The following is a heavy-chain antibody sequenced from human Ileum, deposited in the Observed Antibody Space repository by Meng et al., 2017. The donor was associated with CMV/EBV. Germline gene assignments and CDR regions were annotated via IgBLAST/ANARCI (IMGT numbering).Heavy chain of an antibody. Sequence: SCKASGFTFGDYALTWVRQAPGKGLEWVGFIRSKAYGGTTEYAASVKGRFTIPRDDHKSIAYLQINSLKAEDAAVYYCTKEAEWFGGLLGYWGQGTLVTVSS. D-gene: IGHD3-10*01. J-gene: IGHJ4*02. V-gene: IGHV3-49*04. CDR1: GFTFGDYA. CDR3: TKEAEWFGGLLGY. CDR2: IRSKAYGGTT.